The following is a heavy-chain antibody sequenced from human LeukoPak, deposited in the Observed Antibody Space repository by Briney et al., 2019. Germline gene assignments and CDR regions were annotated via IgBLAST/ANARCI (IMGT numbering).Heavy chain of an antibody. CDR1: GFTFSSYA. CDR3: AKSDSYGYTSN. D-gene: IGHD5-18*01. J-gene: IGHJ4*02. V-gene: IGHV3-23*01. Sequence: GGSLRLSCAASGFTFSSYAMNWVRQAPGKGLEWVSAISGSGGSTYYADSVKGRFTISRDNSKNTLYLQMNSLRAEDTAVYYCAKSDSYGYTSNWGQGTLVTVSS. CDR2: ISGSGGST.